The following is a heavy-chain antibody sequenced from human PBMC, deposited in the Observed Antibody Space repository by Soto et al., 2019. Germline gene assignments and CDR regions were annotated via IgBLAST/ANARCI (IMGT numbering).Heavy chain of an antibody. Sequence: GESLKISCKGSGYSFTSYWIGWVRQMPGKGLEWMGIIYPGDSDTRYSPSFQGQVTISADKSISTAYLQWSSLKASDTAMYYCARLYMVRGAPSWFDPWGQGTLVTVSS. CDR2: IYPGDSDT. J-gene: IGHJ5*02. CDR3: ARLYMVRGAPSWFDP. D-gene: IGHD3-10*01. V-gene: IGHV5-51*01. CDR1: GYSFTSYW.